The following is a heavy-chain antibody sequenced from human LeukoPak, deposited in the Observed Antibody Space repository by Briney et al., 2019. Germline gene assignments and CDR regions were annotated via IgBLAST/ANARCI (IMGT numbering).Heavy chain of an antibody. CDR3: ARDSGYNWNSRRGFLDY. J-gene: IGHJ4*02. CDR2: INWNGGST. Sequence: GGSPRLSCAASGFTFDDYGMSWVRQAPGKGLEWVSGINWNGGSTGYADSVKGRFTISRDNAKNSLYLQMNSLRAEDTALYYCARDSGYNWNSRRGFLDYWGQGTLVTVSS. CDR1: GFTFDDYG. D-gene: IGHD1-7*01. V-gene: IGHV3-20*04.